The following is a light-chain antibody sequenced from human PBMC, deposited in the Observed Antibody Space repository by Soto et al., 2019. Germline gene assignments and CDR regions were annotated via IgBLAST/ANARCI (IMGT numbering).Light chain of an antibody. CDR1: QSVRGGY. Sequence: IVLTQSPGTLSLSPGERATLSCRASQSVRGGYLAWYQHKPGQAPRLLIYGSSSSATGIPDRFSDSGSGTDFTLNINRRAPEDFAVYYCQQYGTSPQTFGQGTKVEIK. CDR2: GSS. V-gene: IGKV3-20*01. CDR3: QQYGTSPQT. J-gene: IGKJ1*01.